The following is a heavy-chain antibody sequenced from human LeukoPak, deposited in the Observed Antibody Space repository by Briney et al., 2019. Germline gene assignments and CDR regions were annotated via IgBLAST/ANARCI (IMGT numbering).Heavy chain of an antibody. CDR2: IKSQTDGGTT. CDR3: TTDRKYYYDSSVYYSRFDY. Sequence: GGSLRLSCAASGFTFSNAWMSWVRQAPGKGLEWVGRIKSQTDGGTTDYAAPVKGRFTISRDDSKNTLYLQMNSLKTEDTAVYYCTTDRKYYYDSSVYYSRFDYFGQGNLV. V-gene: IGHV3-15*01. CDR1: GFTFSNAW. J-gene: IGHJ4*02. D-gene: IGHD3-22*01.